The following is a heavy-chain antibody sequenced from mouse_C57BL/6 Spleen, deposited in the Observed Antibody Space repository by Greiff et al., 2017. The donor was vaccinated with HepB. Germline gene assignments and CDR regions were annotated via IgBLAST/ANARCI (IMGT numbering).Heavy chain of an antibody. CDR3: AREEITTVRMDY. D-gene: IGHD1-1*01. J-gene: IGHJ4*01. Sequence: VQLQQSGPELVKPGASVKISCKASGYAFSSSWMNWVKQRPGKGLEWIGRIYPGDGDTNYNGKFKGKATLTADKSSSTAYMQLSSLTSEDSAVYFCAREEITTVRMDYWGQGTSVTVSS. CDR2: IYPGDGDT. V-gene: IGHV1-82*01. CDR1: GYAFSSSW.